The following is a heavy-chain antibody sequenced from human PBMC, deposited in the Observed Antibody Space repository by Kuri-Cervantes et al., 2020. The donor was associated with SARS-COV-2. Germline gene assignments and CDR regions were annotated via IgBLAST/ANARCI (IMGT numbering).Heavy chain of an antibody. D-gene: IGHD2/OR15-2a*01. Sequence: GESLKISCAASGFTFSSYGMHWVRQAPGKGLEWVAFIRYDGSNKYYADSVKGRFTISRDNSKNTLYLQMNSLRAEDTAAYYCANGLLLNFDYWGQGTLVTVSS. CDR2: IRYDGSNK. CDR3: ANGLLLNFDY. CDR1: GFTFSSYG. J-gene: IGHJ4*02. V-gene: IGHV3-30*02.